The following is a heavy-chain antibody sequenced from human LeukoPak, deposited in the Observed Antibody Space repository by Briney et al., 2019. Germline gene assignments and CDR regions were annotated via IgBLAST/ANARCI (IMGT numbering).Heavy chain of an antibody. J-gene: IGHJ4*02. CDR3: PRDVRWLRIVFDN. D-gene: IGHD5-12*01. Sequence: PGGSLRLSCAASGFTFSSYSMNWVRQAPGKGLEWVSYITSSGSVMYNADSVRGRFTISRENAKHSLYLQMNRLRDEDTAVYYCPRDVRWLRIVFDNWGEGTLVTVSS. V-gene: IGHV3-48*02. CDR2: ITSSGSVM. CDR1: GFTFSSYS.